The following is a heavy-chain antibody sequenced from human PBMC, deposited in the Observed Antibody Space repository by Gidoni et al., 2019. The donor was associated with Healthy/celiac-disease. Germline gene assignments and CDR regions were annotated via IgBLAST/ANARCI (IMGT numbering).Heavy chain of an antibody. CDR3: ARTPTTVQGPQGFDY. Sequence: QVQLQESGPGLVKPSQTLSLTCTVSGGSISRGSYYWSWIRQPAGKGLEWIGRIYTSGSTNYNPSLKSRVTISVDTSKNQFSLKLSSVTAADTAVYYCARTPTTVQGPQGFDYWGQGTLVTVSS. V-gene: IGHV4-61*02. CDR1: GGSISRGSYY. J-gene: IGHJ4*02. CDR2: IYTSGST. D-gene: IGHD1-1*01.